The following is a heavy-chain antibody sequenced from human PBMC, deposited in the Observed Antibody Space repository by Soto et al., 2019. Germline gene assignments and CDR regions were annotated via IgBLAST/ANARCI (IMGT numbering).Heavy chain of an antibody. CDR3: GKVLVGATGHTDSDS. Sequence: LSLTCTVSGGSIYRSGYYWGWIRQPPGRGLEWIGNIDYNGVTYSNPSLKSPVTISRDTSKNHFSRKLTTVTAPDTALYYCGKVLVGATGHTDSDSWGPGTLVTVSS. CDR2: IDYNGVT. CDR1: GGSIYRSGYY. J-gene: IGHJ4*02. V-gene: IGHV4-39*01. D-gene: IGHD2-15*01.